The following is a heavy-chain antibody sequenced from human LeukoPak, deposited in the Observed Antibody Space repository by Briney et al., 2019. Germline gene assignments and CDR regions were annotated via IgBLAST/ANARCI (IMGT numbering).Heavy chain of an antibody. Sequence: PSETLSLTCSVSGGSIGSSFWNWIRLPPGKGLEWIGYISYSGRTNYSPSLKSRVTISIDTSKNQLSLTLSSVTAADTALYYCARDRSGTYYTFDVWGQGTMVTVSA. CDR1: GGSIGSSF. CDR3: ARDRSGTYYTFDV. D-gene: IGHD1-26*01. J-gene: IGHJ3*01. CDR2: ISYSGRT. V-gene: IGHV4-59*13.